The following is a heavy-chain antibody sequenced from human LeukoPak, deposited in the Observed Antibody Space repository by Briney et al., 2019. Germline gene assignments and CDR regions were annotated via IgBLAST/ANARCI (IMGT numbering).Heavy chain of an antibody. Sequence: ASVKVSCKASGGTFSSYAISWVRQAPGQGLEWMGGIIPIFGTANYAQKFQGRVTITTDESTSTAYMELSSLRSEDTAVYYCAGSFGSYGRPNYYYYMDVWGKGTTVTVSS. D-gene: IGHD5-18*01. CDR1: GGTFSSYA. CDR2: IIPIFGTA. CDR3: AGSFGSYGRPNYYYYMDV. V-gene: IGHV1-69*05. J-gene: IGHJ6*03.